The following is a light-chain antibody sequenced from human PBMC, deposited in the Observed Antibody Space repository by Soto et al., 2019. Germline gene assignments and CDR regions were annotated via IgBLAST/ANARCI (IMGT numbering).Light chain of an antibody. CDR3: QQRRDWLS. Sequence: PGNRATLSCRASQSVSSYLAWYQQKPGQPPRLLIYDASERATGIPARFSGSGSGTDFTLTISSLEPEDFAVYFCQQRRDWLSFGGGTMVEIK. CDR1: QSVSSY. V-gene: IGKV3-11*01. CDR2: DAS. J-gene: IGKJ4*01.